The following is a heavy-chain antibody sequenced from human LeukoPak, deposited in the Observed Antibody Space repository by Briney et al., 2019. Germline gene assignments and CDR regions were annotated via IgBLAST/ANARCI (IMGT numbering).Heavy chain of an antibody. Sequence: PGGSLRLSCAASGFTFSNYRKSWLRQDPGKGLEWVANIKEDGSEKYYVDSVKGRFTISRDNARNSLYLQMNSLRAEDTAVYYCASGRQLGYWGQGTLVTVSS. CDR1: GFTFSNYR. J-gene: IGHJ4*02. CDR2: IKEDGSEK. D-gene: IGHD6-13*01. V-gene: IGHV3-7*01. CDR3: ASGRQLGY.